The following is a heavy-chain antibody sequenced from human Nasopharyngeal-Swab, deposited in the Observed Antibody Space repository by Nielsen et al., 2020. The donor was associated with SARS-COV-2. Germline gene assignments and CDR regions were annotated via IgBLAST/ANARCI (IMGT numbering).Heavy chain of an antibody. CDR3: ASLPYCSSDTCYPIDL. J-gene: IGHJ5*02. CDR1: GGSASNYY. D-gene: IGHD2-2*01. CDR2: IPYSGNT. Sequence: SETLSLTCTVSGGSASNYYWSWIRQPPGKGLEWLGYIPYSGNTNYNPSLKSRVTISVDKSNNQCSLRLTSVTAADTAIYYCASLPYCSSDTCYPIDLWGQGTLVTVSS. V-gene: IGHV4-59*08.